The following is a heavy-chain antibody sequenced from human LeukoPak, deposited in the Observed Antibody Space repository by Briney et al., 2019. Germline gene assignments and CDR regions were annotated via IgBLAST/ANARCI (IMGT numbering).Heavy chain of an antibody. CDR2: IYKSGNP. D-gene: IGHD1-1*01. J-gene: IGHJ6*03. CDR3: ARMFIKAVGTHYYFYMDV. V-gene: IGHV4-61*09. CDR1: GGSIISGSYY. Sequence: SQTLSLTCTVSGGSIISGSYYWSWIRQPAGKGLEWIGHIYKSGNPNYNPSLKSRVTISLDTSKNQFSLKLTSVTAADTAVYYCARMFIKAVGTHYYFYMDVWGKGTTVTVSS.